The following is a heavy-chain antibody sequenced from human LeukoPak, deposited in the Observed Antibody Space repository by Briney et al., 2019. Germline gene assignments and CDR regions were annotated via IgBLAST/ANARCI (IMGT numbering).Heavy chain of an antibody. Sequence: GGSLRLSCAASGFTFSDYYMSWIRQAPGKGLEWVSYISSSGSTIYYADSVKGRFTISRDNAKNSLYLQMNSLRAEDTAVYYCASPDDYGDSVNIGGFDYWGQGTLVTVSS. J-gene: IGHJ4*02. CDR1: GFTFSDYY. V-gene: IGHV3-11*04. CDR2: ISSSGSTI. CDR3: ASPDDYGDSVNIGGFDY. D-gene: IGHD4-17*01.